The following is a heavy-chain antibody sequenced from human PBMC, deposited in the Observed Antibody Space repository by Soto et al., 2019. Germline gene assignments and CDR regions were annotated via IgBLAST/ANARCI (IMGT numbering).Heavy chain of an antibody. D-gene: IGHD4-17*01. Sequence: GSLRLSCAASGFTFTSHAMNWVRQAPGKGLEWVAIISYDGSTKFYADSVKGRFTISRDNAKNTVYLHLNSLRGEDTAVYYCARAQSSTVITSTHFDPWGQGTPVTVSS. CDR3: ARAQSSTVITSTHFDP. J-gene: IGHJ5*02. V-gene: IGHV3-30-3*01. CDR2: ISYDGSTK. CDR1: GFTFTSHA.